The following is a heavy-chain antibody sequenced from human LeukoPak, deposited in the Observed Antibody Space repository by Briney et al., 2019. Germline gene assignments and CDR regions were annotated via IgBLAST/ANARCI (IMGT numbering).Heavy chain of an antibody. D-gene: IGHD2-15*01. CDR2: IIPILGIA. CDR1: GGTFSSYA. J-gene: IGHJ6*02. CDR3: ASNEYCSGGSCYNYYGMDV. V-gene: IGHV1-69*04. Sequence: SVKVSCKASGGTFSSYAISWVRQAPGQGLEWMGRIIPILGIANYAQKFQGRVAITADKSTSTAYMELSSLRSEDTAVYYCASNEYCSGGSCYNYYGMDVWGQGTTVTVSS.